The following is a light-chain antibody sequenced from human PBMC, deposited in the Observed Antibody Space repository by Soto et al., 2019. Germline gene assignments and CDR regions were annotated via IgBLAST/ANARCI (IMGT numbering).Light chain of an antibody. CDR2: DVS. Sequence: QSVLTQPASVSGSPGQSITISCTGTSSDVGGYNYVSWYQQHPGKAPKLMIYDVSTRPSGVSNRFSGSKSGNTASLTISGLQAEDEADFNCSSYTSSSIVVFGGGTKLTVL. CDR3: SSYTSSSIVV. J-gene: IGLJ2*01. CDR1: SSDVGGYNY. V-gene: IGLV2-14*01.